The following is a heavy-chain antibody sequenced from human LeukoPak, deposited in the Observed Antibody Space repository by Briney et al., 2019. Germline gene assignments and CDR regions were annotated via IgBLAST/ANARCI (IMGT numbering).Heavy chain of an antibody. J-gene: IGHJ4*02. Sequence: PGGSLRPSCAASGFTFSSYWMHWVRQAPGKGLVWVSRINSDGSSTSYADSVKGRFTISRDNAKNTLYLQMNSLRAEDTAVYYCARAGITMVRGVPDYWGQGTLVTVSS. CDR1: GFTFSSYW. CDR3: ARAGITMVRGVPDY. CDR2: INSDGSST. V-gene: IGHV3-74*01. D-gene: IGHD3-10*01.